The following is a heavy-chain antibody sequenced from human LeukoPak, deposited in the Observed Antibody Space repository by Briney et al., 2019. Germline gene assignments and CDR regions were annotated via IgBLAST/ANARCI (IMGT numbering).Heavy chain of an antibody. CDR3: ARGGICIAAAGPDAFDI. Sequence: ASVKVSCKASGYTFTSYGISWVRQAPGQGLEWMGWISAYNGNTNYAQKLQGRVTMTTDTSTSTAYMELRSLRSDDTAVYYCARGGICIAAAGPDAFDIWGQGTMVTVSS. D-gene: IGHD6-13*01. V-gene: IGHV1-18*01. CDR2: ISAYNGNT. J-gene: IGHJ3*02. CDR1: GYTFTSYG.